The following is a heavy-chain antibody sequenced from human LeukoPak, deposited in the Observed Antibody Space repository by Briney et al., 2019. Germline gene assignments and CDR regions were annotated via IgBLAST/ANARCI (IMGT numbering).Heavy chain of an antibody. Sequence: GGSLRLSCAASGFTFSSYGMHWVRQAPGKGLEWVAVISYDGSNKYYADSVKGRFTISRDNSKNTLYLQMNSLRAEDTAVYYCARDASVRGVLPGYWGQGTLVTVSS. CDR2: ISYDGSNK. D-gene: IGHD3-10*02. J-gene: IGHJ4*02. CDR3: ARDASVRGVLPGY. CDR1: GFTFSSYG. V-gene: IGHV3-30*03.